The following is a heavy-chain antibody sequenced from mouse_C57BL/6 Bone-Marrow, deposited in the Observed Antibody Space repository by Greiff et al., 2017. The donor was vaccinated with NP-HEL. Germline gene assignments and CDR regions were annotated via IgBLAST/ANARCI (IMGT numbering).Heavy chain of an antibody. CDR2: IHPNSGST. CDR3: ARPKDCFYAMDY. CDR1: GYTFTSYW. V-gene: IGHV1-64*01. J-gene: IGHJ4*01. Sequence: QVQLQQPGAELVKPGASVKLSCKASGYTFTSYWMHWVKQRPGQGLEWIGMIHPNSGSTNYNEKVKSKATLTVDNSSSTAYMQLSSLTSEDSAVXYCARPKDCFYAMDYWGQGTSVTVSS.